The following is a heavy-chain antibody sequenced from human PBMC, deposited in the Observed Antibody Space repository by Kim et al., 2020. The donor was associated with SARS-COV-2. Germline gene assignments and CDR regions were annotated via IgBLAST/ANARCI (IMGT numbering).Heavy chain of an antibody. CDR3: ARESDVAGNDY. D-gene: IGHD6-19*01. Sequence: GGSLRLSCAASGFTFSSYEMNWVRQAPGKGLEWVSYISNSGSTTHYADSVKRRFTISRDNADNSLYLQMNSLRAEDTALYYCARESDVAGNDYWGQGTLV. CDR1: GFTFSSYE. J-gene: IGHJ4*02. V-gene: IGHV3-48*03. CDR2: ISNSGSTT.